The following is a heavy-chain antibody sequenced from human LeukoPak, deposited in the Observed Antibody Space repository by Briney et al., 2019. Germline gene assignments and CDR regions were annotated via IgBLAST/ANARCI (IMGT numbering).Heavy chain of an antibody. CDR3: AKDKAAYSGYDTPLDY. D-gene: IGHD5-12*01. V-gene: IGHV4-61*02. CDR2: IYVSGST. Sequence: SETLSLTCSVSGASISSETYYWTWVRQSAEKRLEWIGRIYVSGSTNYSPSLKSRVTISLDTSKNQFSLTLTSVTAADTAVYYCAKDKAAYSGYDTPLDYWGQGTLVTVPS. J-gene: IGHJ4*02. CDR1: GASISSETYY.